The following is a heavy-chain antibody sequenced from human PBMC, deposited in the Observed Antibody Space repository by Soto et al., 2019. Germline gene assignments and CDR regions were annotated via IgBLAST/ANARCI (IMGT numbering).Heavy chain of an antibody. CDR1: GGTFSSNA. J-gene: IGHJ4*02. Sequence: QVQLVQSGAEVKKPGSSVKVSCKASGGTFSSNAISWVRQAPGQGLEWMGGIIPIYASPNYAQNFQGRVTVTADKATSTANLELSRLKFADSAIYYCAVTVTGSRSPLAHWGRGTLVIVSS. CDR2: IIPIYASP. V-gene: IGHV1-69*06. CDR3: AVTVTGSRSPLAH. D-gene: IGHD3-9*01.